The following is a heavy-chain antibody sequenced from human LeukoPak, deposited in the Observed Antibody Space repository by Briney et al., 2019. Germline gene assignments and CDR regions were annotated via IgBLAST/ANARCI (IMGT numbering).Heavy chain of an antibody. CDR3: AKDGGRAAIAF. Sequence: GGSLRLSCAASGFTFNSYGMHWVRQAPGKGLEWVTFIRFDGSKKHYADSVKGRFTISRDISKNKLYLQMNSLRTEDTAVYYCAKDGGRAAIAFWGQGTLVTVSS. J-gene: IGHJ4*02. D-gene: IGHD2-15*01. CDR2: IRFDGSKK. CDR1: GFTFNSYG. V-gene: IGHV3-30*02.